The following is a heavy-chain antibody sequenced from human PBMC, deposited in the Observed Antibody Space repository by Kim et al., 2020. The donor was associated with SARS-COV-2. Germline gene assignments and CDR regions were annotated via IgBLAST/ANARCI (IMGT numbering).Heavy chain of an antibody. V-gene: IGHV1-45*02. CDR3: ALIAARHPDDAFDI. D-gene: IGHD6-6*01. J-gene: IGHJ3*02. Sequence: AQKFQYRVTITRDRSMSTAYMELSSLRSEDTAMYYCALIAARHPDDAFDIWGQGTMVTVSS.